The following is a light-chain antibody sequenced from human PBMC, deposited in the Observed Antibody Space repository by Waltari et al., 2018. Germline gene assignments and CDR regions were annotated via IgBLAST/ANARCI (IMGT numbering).Light chain of an antibody. Sequence: DIVMTQSPLSLPVIPGEPASISCRSSQSLLHSNGYNYLDWYLQKPGQSPQLVVYLGSNRASGVPDRFSGSGAATDCTLKISRVEAEDVGVYYCMQALQTPLTFGGGTKVEIK. CDR3: MQALQTPLT. CDR2: LGS. J-gene: IGKJ4*01. CDR1: QSLLHSNGYNY. V-gene: IGKV2-28*01.